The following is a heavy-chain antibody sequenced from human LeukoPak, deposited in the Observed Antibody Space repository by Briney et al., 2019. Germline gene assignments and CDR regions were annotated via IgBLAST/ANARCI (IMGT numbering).Heavy chain of an antibody. V-gene: IGHV4-34*01. CDR3: ARGRYIVVVVAARPYYYYMDV. Sequence: SETLSLTCAVYGGSFSGYYWSWIRQPPGKGLEWIGEINHSGSTNYNPPLKSRVTISVDTSKNQFSLKLSSVTAADTAVYYCARGRYIVVVVAARPYYYYMDVWGKGTTVTVSS. CDR1: GGSFSGYY. J-gene: IGHJ6*03. CDR2: INHSGST. D-gene: IGHD2-15*01.